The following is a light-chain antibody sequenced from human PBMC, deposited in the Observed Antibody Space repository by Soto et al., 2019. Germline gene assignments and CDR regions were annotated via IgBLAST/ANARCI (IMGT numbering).Light chain of an antibody. J-gene: IGLJ1*01. CDR2: GVT. Sequence: QSALTQPTSVSGSPGQSITISCTGNHNDIGTYDYVSWYQQHPGRAPRLLIHGVTTRPSGISGRFSASKSGLTASLTISGLQPEDEADYYCSSFTSNRIYVLGPAKTDTV. CDR1: HNDIGTYDY. CDR3: SSFTSNRIYV. V-gene: IGLV2-14*03.